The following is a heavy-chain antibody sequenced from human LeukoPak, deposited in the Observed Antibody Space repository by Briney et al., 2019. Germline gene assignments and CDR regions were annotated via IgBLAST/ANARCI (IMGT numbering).Heavy chain of an antibody. V-gene: IGHV4-61*02. CDR1: GGSISSGSYY. CDR3: ARDHIVVVTATPNWFDP. D-gene: IGHD2-21*02. Sequence: SETLSLTCTVSGGSISSGSYYWSWIRQPAGKGLEWIGRIYTSGSTNYNPSLKSRVTISVDTSKNQFSLKLSSVTAADTAVYYCARDHIVVVTATPNWFDPWGQGTLVTVSS. CDR2: IYTSGST. J-gene: IGHJ5*02.